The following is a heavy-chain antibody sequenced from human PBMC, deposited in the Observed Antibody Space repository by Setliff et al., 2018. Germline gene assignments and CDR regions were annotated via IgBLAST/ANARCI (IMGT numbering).Heavy chain of an antibody. Sequence: ASVKVSCKTSGYTFTTYGISWVRQAPGQGLEWMGWISAYYGATNYAQKLQGRVTLTTETSTDTAYMEVRSLTTDDTAVYYCARSNRFTIFGGGLPFDIWSQGTMVTVS. CDR3: ARSNRFTIFGGGLPFDI. CDR2: ISAYYGAT. CDR1: GYTFTTYG. D-gene: IGHD3-3*01. J-gene: IGHJ3*02. V-gene: IGHV1-18*04.